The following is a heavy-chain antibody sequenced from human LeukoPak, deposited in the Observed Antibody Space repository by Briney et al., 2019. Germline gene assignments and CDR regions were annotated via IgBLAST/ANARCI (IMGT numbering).Heavy chain of an antibody. D-gene: IGHD1-26*01. V-gene: IGHV3-30*18. CDR1: GFTFSTYG. CDR3: AKDLGPDAFDI. J-gene: IGHJ3*02. Sequence: GGSLRLSCAASGFTFSTYGMHWVRQAPGKGLEWVAVISYDGSNKYYADSVKGQFTISRDNSKNTLYLQMNSLRAEDTAVYYCAKDLGPDAFDIWGQGTMVTVSS. CDR2: ISYDGSNK.